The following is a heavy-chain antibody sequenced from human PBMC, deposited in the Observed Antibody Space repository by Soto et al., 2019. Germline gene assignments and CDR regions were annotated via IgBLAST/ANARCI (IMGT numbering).Heavy chain of an antibody. V-gene: IGHV1-18*01. CDR2: ISAYNGNT. J-gene: IGHJ6*02. CDR1: GYTFTSYG. CDR3: ARSTPNYYYYGMDV. Sequence: ASVQVSCKASGYTFTSYGISWVRQAPGQGLEWMGWISAYNGNTNYAQKLQGRVTMTTDTSTSTAYMELRSLRSDDTAVYYCARSTPNYYYYGMDVWGQGTTVTVSS.